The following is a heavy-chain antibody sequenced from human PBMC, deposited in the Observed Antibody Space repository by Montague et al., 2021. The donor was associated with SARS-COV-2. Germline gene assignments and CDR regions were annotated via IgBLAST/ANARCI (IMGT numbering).Heavy chain of an antibody. V-gene: IGHV3-20*04. D-gene: IGHD2-2*01. J-gene: IGHJ6*02. CDR2: MNWNGGST. Sequence: SLRLSCAASGFTFGDYGMSWVRQAPGKGLEWVSGMNWNGGSTGYADSVNGRFTISRDSAKNSLYLKMNSLRAEDTALYYCARDRDCSSSSCAPGLYYYYGLDFWSQGTPVTVSS. CDR3: ARDRDCSSSSCAPGLYYYYGLDF. CDR1: GFTFGDYG.